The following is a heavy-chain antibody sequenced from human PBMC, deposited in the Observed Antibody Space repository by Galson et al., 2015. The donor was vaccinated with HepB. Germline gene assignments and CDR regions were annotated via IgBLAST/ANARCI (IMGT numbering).Heavy chain of an antibody. CDR2: IVVGSGNT. J-gene: IGHJ4*02. CDR3: AAGKYYYDSSGYPNLDY. CDR1: GFTFTSSA. V-gene: IGHV1-58*02. D-gene: IGHD3-22*01. Sequence: SVKVSCKASGFTFTSSAMQWVRQAREQRLEWIGWIVVGSGNTNYAQKFQERVTITRDMSTSTAYMELSSLRSEDTAVYYCAAGKYYYDSSGYPNLDYWGQGTLVTVSS.